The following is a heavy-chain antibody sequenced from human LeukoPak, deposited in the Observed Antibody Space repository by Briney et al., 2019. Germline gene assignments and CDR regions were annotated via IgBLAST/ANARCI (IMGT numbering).Heavy chain of an antibody. CDR2: IYYNGIT. V-gene: IGHV4-59*08. CDR3: ARLRDEGYSYGSLDY. CDR1: GGSISSYY. D-gene: IGHD5-18*01. J-gene: IGHJ4*02. Sequence: SETLSLTCSVSGGSISSYYWSWIRQPPGKRLEWIGYIYYNGITYYNPALKSRVSISVETSKNQFSLKLRSVTAADTAVYYCARLRDEGYSYGSLDYWGQGTLVTVSS.